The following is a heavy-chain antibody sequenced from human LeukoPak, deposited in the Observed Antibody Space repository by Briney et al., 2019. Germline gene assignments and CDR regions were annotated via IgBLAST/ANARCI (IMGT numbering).Heavy chain of an antibody. CDR1: GFTFSSYA. J-gene: IGHJ4*02. CDR3: AKDRSRGWELYRLALFDY. Sequence: GGSLRLPCAASGFTFSSYAMSWVRQAPGKGLEWVSAISGSGGSTYYADSVKGRFTISRDNSKNTLYLQMNSLRAEDTAVYYCAKDRSRGWELYRLALFDYWGQGTLVTVSS. D-gene: IGHD1-26*01. CDR2: ISGSGGST. V-gene: IGHV3-23*01.